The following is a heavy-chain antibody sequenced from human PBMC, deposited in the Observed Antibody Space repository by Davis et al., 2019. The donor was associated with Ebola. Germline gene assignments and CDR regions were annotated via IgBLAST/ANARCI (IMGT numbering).Heavy chain of an antibody. CDR1: GFTFSRYG. J-gene: IGHJ4*02. Sequence: GESLKISCEASGFTFSRYGMHWVRQAPGKGLEWVSYISNSGNTRYYADSVKGRFTISRDNARNSLYLQMDSLRAEDTAVYYCARRIDYWGQGTLVTVSS. CDR3: ARRIDY. V-gene: IGHV3-48*04. CDR2: ISNSGNTR.